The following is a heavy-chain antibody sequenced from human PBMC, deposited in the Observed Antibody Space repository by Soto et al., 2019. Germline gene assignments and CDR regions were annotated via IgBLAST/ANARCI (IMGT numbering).Heavy chain of an antibody. Sequence: EASVKVSCKTSGDSFNDYYIHWVRQAPGQGLEWMGWINPNGGATKYAQKFQGRVTVTRDTSIRTVYMELSSLRSDDTAVYYCARESGGATATLDYYYFYMDVWGKGTTVTVSS. CDR2: INPNGGAT. J-gene: IGHJ6*03. CDR1: GDSFNDYY. CDR3: ARESGGATATLDYYYFYMDV. V-gene: IGHV1-2*02. D-gene: IGHD5-12*01.